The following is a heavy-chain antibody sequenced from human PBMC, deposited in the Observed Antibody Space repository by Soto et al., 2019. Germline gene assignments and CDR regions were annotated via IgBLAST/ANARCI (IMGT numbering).Heavy chain of an antibody. D-gene: IGHD5-18*01. V-gene: IGHV4-30-4*01. CDR3: ARARYSYGCGWFDP. Sequence: ASETLSLTCTVSGGSISSGDYYWSWIRQPPGKGLEWIGYIYYSGSTYYNPSLKSRVTISVDTSKNQFSLKLSSVTAADTAVYYCARARYSYGCGWFDPWGQGTLVTVSS. J-gene: IGHJ5*02. CDR1: GGSISSGDYY. CDR2: IYYSGST.